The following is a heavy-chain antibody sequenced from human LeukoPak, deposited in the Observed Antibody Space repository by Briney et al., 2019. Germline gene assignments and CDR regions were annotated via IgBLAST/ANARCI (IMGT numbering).Heavy chain of an antibody. Sequence: GGSLRLSCAASGFTFSSYWMHWVRQAPGKGLVWVSRISTDGSSTNYADSVKGRFTISRDNAKNTLYLRMNSLRAEDTAVYYCTGSIDYWGQGTLVTVSS. CDR1: GFTFSSYW. CDR3: TGSIDY. J-gene: IGHJ4*02. CDR2: ISTDGSST. V-gene: IGHV3-74*01. D-gene: IGHD6-6*01.